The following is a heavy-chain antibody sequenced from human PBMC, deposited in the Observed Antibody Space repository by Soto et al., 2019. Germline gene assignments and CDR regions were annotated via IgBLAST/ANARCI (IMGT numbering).Heavy chain of an antibody. CDR2: IGSRGIYI. V-gene: IGHV3-21*01. J-gene: IGHJ4*02. Sequence: EVQLVESGEALANRGGSLEPSAQPPGFPFRPRGMTRFPQAPGTGLQWVSSIGSRGIYIFYADSVKGRFTISRDNAKNSLYLQMNSLRVEDTAVYYCARDLGEVSAIWGQGTLVTVSS. CDR3: ARDLGEVSAI. D-gene: IGHD2-21*02. CDR1: GFPFRPRG.